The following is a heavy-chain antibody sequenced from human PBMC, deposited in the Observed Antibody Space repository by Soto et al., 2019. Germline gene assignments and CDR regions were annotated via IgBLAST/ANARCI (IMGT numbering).Heavy chain of an antibody. Sequence: QVQLQESGPGLVKPSETLSLTCTVSGDSISHYYWSWIRQPPGKGLEWIGNIYYSGSTNYNPSLTSRVTMTVETSQNQCSLKLSSVTAADTAVYYCARHYGDVYGDLNDAFDVWGQGTMVTSPS. CDR3: ARHYGDVYGDLNDAFDV. CDR1: GDSISHYY. V-gene: IGHV4-59*08. D-gene: IGHD4-17*01. CDR2: IYYSGST. J-gene: IGHJ3*01.